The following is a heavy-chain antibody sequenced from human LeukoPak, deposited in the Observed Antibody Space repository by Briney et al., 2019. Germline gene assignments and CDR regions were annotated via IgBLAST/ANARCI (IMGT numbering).Heavy chain of an antibody. Sequence: GGSLRLSCAAPGFTFSSYGMHRVRQAPGKGLEWVAVIWYDGSNKYYADSVKGRFTISRDNSKNTLYLQMNSLRAEDTAVYYCGKEAVGLFDYWGQGTLVTVSS. CDR3: GKEAVGLFDY. V-gene: IGHV3-33*06. D-gene: IGHD6-13*01. CDR1: GFTFSSYG. CDR2: IWYDGSNK. J-gene: IGHJ4*02.